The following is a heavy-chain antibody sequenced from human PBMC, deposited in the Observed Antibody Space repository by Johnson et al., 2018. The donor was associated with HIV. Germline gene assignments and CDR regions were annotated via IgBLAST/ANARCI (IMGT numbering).Heavy chain of an antibody. CDR2: LRYDGNNK. Sequence: QVQLVESGGGLVQPGRSLGLSCAASGFTFSTYGMHWVRQAPGKGLEWVAFLRYDGNNKYYTDSVKGRFTISRDNSKSTLYLQMNSLRAEDTAVYYCARAPGAGDAFDIWGQGTMVTVSS. CDR3: ARAPGAGDAFDI. D-gene: IGHD7-27*01. V-gene: IGHV3-33*08. J-gene: IGHJ3*02. CDR1: GFTFSTYG.